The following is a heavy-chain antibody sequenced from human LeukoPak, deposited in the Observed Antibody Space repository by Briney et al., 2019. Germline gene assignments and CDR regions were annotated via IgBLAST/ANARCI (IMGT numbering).Heavy chain of an antibody. CDR3: ARDSRRLTAPRYFQH. Sequence: GGSLRLSCAASGFTFSDYYMSWIRQAPGKGLEWVSYISSSGSTIYYADSVKGRFTISRDNAKNSLYLQMNSLRAEDTAVYYCARDSRRLTAPRYFQHWGQGTLVTVSS. J-gene: IGHJ1*01. V-gene: IGHV3-11*01. D-gene: IGHD2-21*02. CDR1: GFTFSDYY. CDR2: ISSSGSTI.